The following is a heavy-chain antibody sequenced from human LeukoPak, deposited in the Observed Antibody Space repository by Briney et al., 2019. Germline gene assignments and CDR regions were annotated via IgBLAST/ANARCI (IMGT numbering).Heavy chain of an antibody. J-gene: IGHJ6*02. CDR1: GASISSWY. CDR2: ISTSGST. D-gene: IGHD3-10*01. V-gene: IGHV4-4*07. CDR3: ARDGGLLWFGELLYPYYYYGMDV. Sequence: SETLSLTCSVSGASISSWYWSWIRQPAGKGLEWIGHISTSGSTRYNPSLKSRVTISVDTSKNQFSLKLSSVTAADTAVYYCARDGGLLWFGELLYPYYYYGMDVWGQGTTVTVSS.